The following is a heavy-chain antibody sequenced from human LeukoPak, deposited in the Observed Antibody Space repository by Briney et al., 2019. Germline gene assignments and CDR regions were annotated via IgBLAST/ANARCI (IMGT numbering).Heavy chain of an antibody. D-gene: IGHD3-10*01. CDR1: GYTFTNSD. CDR3: ARSSPSGRNFDY. Sequence: ASVKVSCKASGYTFTNSDINWVRQATGQGLEWMGWMNPNSGDSGNIQKFQGRVTMTRDTSINTAYMELSSLRYGDTAMYYCARSSPSGRNFDYWGQGTLVTVSS. CDR2: MNPNSGDS. V-gene: IGHV1-8*01. J-gene: IGHJ4*02.